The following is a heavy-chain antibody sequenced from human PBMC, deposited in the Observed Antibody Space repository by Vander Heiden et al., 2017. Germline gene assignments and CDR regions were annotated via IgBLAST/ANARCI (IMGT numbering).Heavy chain of an antibody. D-gene: IGHD6-19*01. CDR3: ARGGYSSGWYGFDY. CDR2: IGTAGGT. Sequence: DVPLVESGGGLVQPGGSLQLSCPASGFTFSSYDMHWLRQATGKGLERCSAIGTAGGTYYPGSVKGRFTISRENAKNSLYLQMNSLRAGDTAVYYCARGGYSSGWYGFDYWGQGTLVTVSS. CDR1: GFTFSSYD. J-gene: IGHJ4*02. V-gene: IGHV3-13*04.